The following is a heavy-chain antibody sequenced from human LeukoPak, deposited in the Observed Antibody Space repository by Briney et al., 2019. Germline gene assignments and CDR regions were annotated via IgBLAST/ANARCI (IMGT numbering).Heavy chain of an antibody. Sequence: ASVKVSCKASGYTFTTYGIAWVRQAPGQGLEWIGWISVYNNNREYAQKFQGRVTMTEDTSTDTAYMELSSLRSEDTAVYYCATLAGIAAAGDYWGQGTLVTVSS. J-gene: IGHJ4*02. CDR2: ISVYNNNR. CDR3: ATLAGIAAAGDY. CDR1: GYTFTTYG. V-gene: IGHV1-18*01. D-gene: IGHD6-13*01.